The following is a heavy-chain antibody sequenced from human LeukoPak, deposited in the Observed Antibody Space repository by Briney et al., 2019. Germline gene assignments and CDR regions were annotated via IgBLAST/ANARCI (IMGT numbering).Heavy chain of an antibody. D-gene: IGHD5-18*01. CDR3: ARGLGEIQLWAVPADY. CDR2: ISAYNGNT. Sequence: ASVKVSCKASGYTFTSYGISWVRQAPGQGLEWMGWISAYNGNTNYAQKLQGRVTMTTDISTSTAYMELRSLRSDDTAVYYCARGLGEIQLWAVPADYWGQGTLVTVSS. J-gene: IGHJ4*02. V-gene: IGHV1-18*01. CDR1: GYTFTSYG.